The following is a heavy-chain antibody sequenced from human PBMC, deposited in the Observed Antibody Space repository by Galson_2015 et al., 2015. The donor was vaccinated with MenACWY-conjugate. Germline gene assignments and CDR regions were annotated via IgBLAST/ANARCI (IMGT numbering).Heavy chain of an antibody. D-gene: IGHD3-16*01. CDR1: GFTVTAYY. CDR2: IGSTTDYT. CDR3: ARSYVPGSDRKNYYMDV. J-gene: IGHJ6*03. Sequence: SLRLSCAASGFTVTAYYITWIRQAPGKGLEWLAYIGSTTDYTLYADSVKGRFTISRDKAKKSVSLQMNSLKVEDTAVYYCARSYVPGSDRKNYYMDVWGRGTTVTVSS. V-gene: IGHV3-11*06.